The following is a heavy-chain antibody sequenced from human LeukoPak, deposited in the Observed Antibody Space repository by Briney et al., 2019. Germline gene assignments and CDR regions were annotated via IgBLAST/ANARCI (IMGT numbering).Heavy chain of an antibody. J-gene: IGHJ3*02. D-gene: IGHD3-10*01. CDR2: IKRDGSQK. Sequence: GGSLRLSCAAPGFSFSSNWMGWVRQAPGKGLEWVAHIKRDGSQKYYLDSVKGRFTISRDNAKNSLYLQMNSLRVEDTAVYYCAKDGLTRAFDIWGQGTMVTVSS. CDR1: GFSFSSNW. V-gene: IGHV3-7*01. CDR3: AKDGLTRAFDI.